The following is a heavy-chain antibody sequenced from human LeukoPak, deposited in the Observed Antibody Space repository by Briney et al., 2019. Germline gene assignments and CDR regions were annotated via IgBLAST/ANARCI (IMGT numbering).Heavy chain of an antibody. Sequence: GGSLRLSCAASGFTFRSYAMSWVRQAPGKGLEWVSAISGSGGTTYFADSVRGRFTISRDNSKNTLYLQMNSLRAEDTAVYYCAKDLFDLDAGYWGQGTLVTVSS. D-gene: IGHD1-1*01. CDR3: AKDLFDLDAGY. CDR1: GFTFRSYA. J-gene: IGHJ4*02. V-gene: IGHV3-23*01. CDR2: ISGSGGTT.